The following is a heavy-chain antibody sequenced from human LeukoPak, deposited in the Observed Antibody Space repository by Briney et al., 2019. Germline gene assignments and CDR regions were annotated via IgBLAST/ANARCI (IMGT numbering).Heavy chain of an antibody. V-gene: IGHV4-30-4*07. CDR1: GGSISSGGYS. J-gene: IGHJ4*02. CDR2: IYYSGST. D-gene: IGHD3-16*01. CDR3: AREVMITFGGVMVYYFDY. Sequence: PSETLSLTCAVSGGSISSGGYSWSWIRQPPGKGLEWIGYIYYSGSTYYNPSLKSRVTISVDTSKNQFSLKLSSVTAADTAVYYCAREVMITFGGVMVYYFDYWGQGTLVTVSS.